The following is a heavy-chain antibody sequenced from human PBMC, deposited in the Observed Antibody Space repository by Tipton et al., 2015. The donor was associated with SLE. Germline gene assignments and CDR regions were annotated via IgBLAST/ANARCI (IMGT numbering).Heavy chain of an antibody. J-gene: IGHJ6*02. CDR2: IYSGGST. Sequence: SLRLSCAASGFSFGSYGMSWVRQAPGKGLEWVSVIYSGGSTYYADSVKARFTISRDNSKNTLYLQMNSLRVEDTAIYYCAKVFGSTRNRFRGADYYCGMDVWGRGTTVTVSS. CDR1: GFSFGSYG. D-gene: IGHD3-10*01. V-gene: IGHV3-23*01. CDR3: AKVFGSTRNRFRGADYYCGMDV.